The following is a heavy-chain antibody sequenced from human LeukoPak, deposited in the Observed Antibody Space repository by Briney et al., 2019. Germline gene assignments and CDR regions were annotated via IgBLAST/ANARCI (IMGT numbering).Heavy chain of an antibody. CDR1: GYTFTSYY. CDR3: ARISYYYGSGSYPWGDY. J-gene: IGHJ4*02. V-gene: IGHV1-46*01. D-gene: IGHD3-10*01. Sequence: ASVKVSGKASGYTFTSYYMHWVRQAPGQGLEWMGIINPSGGSTSYAQKFQGRVTMTRDTSTSTVYMELSSLRSEGTAVYYCARISYYYGSGSYPWGDYWGQGTLVTVSS. CDR2: INPSGGST.